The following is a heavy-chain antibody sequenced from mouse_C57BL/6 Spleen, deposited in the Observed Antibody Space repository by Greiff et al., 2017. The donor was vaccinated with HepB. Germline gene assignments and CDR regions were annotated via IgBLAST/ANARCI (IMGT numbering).Heavy chain of an antibody. CDR3: ARSDYYGSSYVRYYFDY. Sequence: VQLQQSGAELVKPGASVKISCKASGYAFSSYWMNWVKQRPGKGLEWIGQIYPGDGDTNYNGKFKGKATLTADKSSSTAYMQLSSLTSEDSAVYFCARSDYYGSSYVRYYFDYWGQGTTLTVSS. V-gene: IGHV1-80*01. CDR2: IYPGDGDT. J-gene: IGHJ2*01. D-gene: IGHD1-1*01. CDR1: GYAFSSYW.